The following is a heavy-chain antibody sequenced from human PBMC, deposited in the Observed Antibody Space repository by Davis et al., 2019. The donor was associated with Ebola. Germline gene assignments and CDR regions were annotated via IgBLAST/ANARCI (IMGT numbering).Heavy chain of an antibody. CDR1: GYTFISNG. CDR2: IIPILGIA. V-gene: IGHV1-69*04. D-gene: IGHD2-21*01. J-gene: IGHJ4*02. Sequence: SVKVSCKASGYTFISNGISWVRQASGQGLEWMGRIIPILGIANYAQKFQGRVTITADKSTSTAYMELSSLRSEDTAVYYCARDPTSAGFLDYWGQGTLVTVSS. CDR3: ARDPTSAGFLDY.